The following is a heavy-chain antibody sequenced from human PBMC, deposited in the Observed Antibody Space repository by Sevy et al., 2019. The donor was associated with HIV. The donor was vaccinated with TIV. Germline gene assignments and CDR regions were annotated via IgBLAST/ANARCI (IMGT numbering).Heavy chain of an antibody. V-gene: IGHV3-30*04. Sequence: GGYLRLSCAASGFTFSSYAFHWVRQAPGKGLEWVAVISFDGRKTDYANSVKGRFTISKDNSKNTLHLRMSRLRGDDTAVYYCARDLRVDLDYWGQGTLVIVSS. CDR1: GFTFSSYA. CDR3: ARDLRVDLDY. CDR2: ISFDGRKT. J-gene: IGHJ4*02.